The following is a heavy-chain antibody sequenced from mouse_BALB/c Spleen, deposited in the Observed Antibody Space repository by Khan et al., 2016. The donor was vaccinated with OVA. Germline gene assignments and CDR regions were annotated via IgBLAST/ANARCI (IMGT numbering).Heavy chain of an antibody. CDR2: ISYDGNN. V-gene: IGHV3-6*02. CDR1: GYSITSGYF. J-gene: IGHJ4*01. D-gene: IGHD1-1*01. Sequence: EVQLQESGPGLVKPSQSLSLTCSVTGYSITSGYFRNWIRQFPGNKLEWMGYISYDGNNNYNPFLKNRISITRETSKNQFFLKLNSVTTEDTASFNSAKIDHFYYGTSYCAMDYWGQGTSVTVSS. CDR3: AKIDHFYYGTSYCAMDY.